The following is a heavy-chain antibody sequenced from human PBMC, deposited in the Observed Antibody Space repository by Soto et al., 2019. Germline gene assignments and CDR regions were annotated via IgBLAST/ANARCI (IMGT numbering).Heavy chain of an antibody. CDR3: ARGRTYYYDSSGYYALNYYYYYGMDV. D-gene: IGHD3-22*01. J-gene: IGHJ6*02. V-gene: IGHV1-69*13. CDR1: GGTFSSYA. CDR2: IIPIFGTA. Sequence: ASVKVSCKASGGTFSSYAISWVRQAPGQGLEWMGGIIPIFGTANYAQKFQGRVTITADESTSTAYMELSSLRSEDTAVYYCARGRTYYYDSSGYYALNYYYYYGMDVWGQGTPVTVSS.